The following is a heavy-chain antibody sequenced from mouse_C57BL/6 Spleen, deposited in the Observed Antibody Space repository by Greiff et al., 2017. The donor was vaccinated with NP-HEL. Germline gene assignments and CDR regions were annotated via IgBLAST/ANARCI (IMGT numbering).Heavy chain of an antibody. J-gene: IGHJ3*01. CDR2: INPNNGGT. V-gene: IGHV1-18*01. Sequence: VQLQQSGPELVKPGASVKIPCKASGYTFTDYNMDWVKQSHGKSLEWIGDINPNNGGTIYNQKFKGKATLTVDKSSSTAYMELRSLTSEDTAVYYCARMGGGRDDGYYFAYWGQGTLVTVSA. CDR3: ARMGGGRDDGYYFAY. CDR1: GYTFTDYN. D-gene: IGHD2-3*01.